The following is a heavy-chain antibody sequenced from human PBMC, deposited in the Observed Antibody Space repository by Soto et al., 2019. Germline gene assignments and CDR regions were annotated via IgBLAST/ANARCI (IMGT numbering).Heavy chain of an antibody. CDR1: VFTFSSYC. CDR2: ISYDGSNK. V-gene: IGHV3-30*18. J-gene: IGHJ6*02. D-gene: IGHD3-3*01. Sequence: GGSLRLSCAASVFTFSSYCMHLVRRAPGKGLEWVAVISYDGSNKYYTDSVKGRFTISRDNSKNTLYLQMNSLRGADTALYYCAKDSRIRFLNGMDVWGQGTPVTVSS. CDR3: AKDSRIRFLNGMDV.